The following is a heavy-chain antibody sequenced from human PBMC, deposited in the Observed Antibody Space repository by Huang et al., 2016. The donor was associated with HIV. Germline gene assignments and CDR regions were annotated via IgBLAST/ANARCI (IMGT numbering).Heavy chain of an antibody. D-gene: IGHD3-10*01. CDR1: GYIFTTSW. J-gene: IGHJ4*02. Sequence: EVELVQSGTEVKKPGESLKISCKGSGYIFTTSWIGWVRQMPGKGLECIGIIYPGYSDTRYSPSFQGQVTMSVDKSINTAYLHWSSLKASDTAMYYCARLAGGTWSYYFDLWGQGALVTVSS. CDR2: IYPGYSDT. V-gene: IGHV5-51*03. CDR3: ARLAGGTWSYYFDL.